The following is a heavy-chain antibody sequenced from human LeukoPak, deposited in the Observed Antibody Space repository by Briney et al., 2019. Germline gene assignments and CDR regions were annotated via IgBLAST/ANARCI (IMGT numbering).Heavy chain of an antibody. Sequence: PGASLRLSCTASGFTFSNYAMTWVRQAPGKGLEWVSGISGSGGSTYYADSVKGRFTISRDNSKNTLYLQMNSLRAEDTAVYYCARDVIGYFDYWGQGTLVTVSS. CDR3: ARDVIGYFDY. D-gene: IGHD2/OR15-2a*01. CDR1: GFTFSNYA. CDR2: ISGSGGST. J-gene: IGHJ4*02. V-gene: IGHV3-23*01.